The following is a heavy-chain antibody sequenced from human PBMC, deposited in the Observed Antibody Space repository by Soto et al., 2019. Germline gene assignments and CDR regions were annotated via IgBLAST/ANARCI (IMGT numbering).Heavy chain of an antibody. Sequence: ASVKVSCKASGYTFTSYGISWVRQAPGQGLEWMGWISAYNGNTNYAQKLQGRVTMTTDTSTSTAYMELRSLRSDDTAAYYWSRDVRIRRDGVGYYDSSGYHDFHYWS. D-gene: IGHD3-22*01. J-gene: IGHJ4*01. V-gene: IGHV1-18*04. CDR2: ISAYNGNT. CDR1: GYTFTSYG. CDR3: SRDVRIRRDGVGYYDSSGYHDFHY.